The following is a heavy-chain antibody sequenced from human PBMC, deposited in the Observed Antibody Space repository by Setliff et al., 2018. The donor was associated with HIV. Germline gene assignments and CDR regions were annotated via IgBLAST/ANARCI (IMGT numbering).Heavy chain of an antibody. CDR2: VNTNNDKT. Sequence: ASVKVSCKASGYTFTNFGITWVRQVPGQGLEWMGWVNTNNDKTNYAQKFQGRVTMTTDRSTKTAYLDLGSLRPDDTAVYYCARGGYDLNDYCEDLWGQGTLVTVSS. J-gene: IGHJ5*02. V-gene: IGHV1-18*01. CDR3: ARGGYDLNDYCEDL. D-gene: IGHD3-16*01. CDR1: GYTFTNFG.